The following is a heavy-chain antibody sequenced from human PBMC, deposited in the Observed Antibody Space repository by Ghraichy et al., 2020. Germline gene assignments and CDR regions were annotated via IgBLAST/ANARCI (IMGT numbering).Heavy chain of an antibody. Sequence: SETLSLTCTVSGDSVSSASYYWSWIRQPTGKGLEWIGNIYYSGNTNYNPSLKSRVSISIDTSTNQFSLKLSSVTAADTAVYYCARDHCIGGNCYSTYYGVDLWGQGTTVTVPS. CDR1: GDSVSSASYY. V-gene: IGHV4-61*01. D-gene: IGHD2-15*01. CDR3: ARDHCIGGNCYSTYYGVDL. J-gene: IGHJ6*02. CDR2: IYYSGNT.